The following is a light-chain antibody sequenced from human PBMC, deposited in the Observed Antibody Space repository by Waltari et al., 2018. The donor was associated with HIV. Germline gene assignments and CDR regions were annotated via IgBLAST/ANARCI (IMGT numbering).Light chain of an antibody. J-gene: IGLJ3*02. CDR1: SGSVSTSYY. CDR2: STN. Sequence: QAVVTQEPSFSVSPGGTVTLTCGLSSGSVSTSYYPSWYQQTPGQAPRTLIYSTNSRSSWVPDRFSGSILGNQAALTITGAQADDESDYYCVLYMGSGIWVFGGGTKVTVL. CDR3: VLYMGSGIWV. V-gene: IGLV8-61*01.